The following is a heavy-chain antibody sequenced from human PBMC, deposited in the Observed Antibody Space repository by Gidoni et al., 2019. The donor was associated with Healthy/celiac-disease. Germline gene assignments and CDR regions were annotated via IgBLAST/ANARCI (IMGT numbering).Heavy chain of an antibody. CDR2: IWYDGSNK. CDR3: ARGRYSYGYYYYGMDV. CDR1: GFTFSSYG. V-gene: IGHV3-33*01. D-gene: IGHD5-18*01. J-gene: IGHJ6*02. Sequence: QVQLVESGGGVVQPGRSLRLSCAASGFTFSSYGMNWVRQAPGKGLEWVAVIWYDGSNKYYADSVKGRFTISRDNSKNTLYLQMNSLRAEDTAVYYCARGRYSYGYYYYGMDVWGQGTTVTVSS.